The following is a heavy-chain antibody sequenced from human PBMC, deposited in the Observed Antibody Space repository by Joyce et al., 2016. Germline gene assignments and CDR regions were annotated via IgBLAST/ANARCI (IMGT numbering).Heavy chain of an antibody. D-gene: IGHD2-2*01. CDR3: VTGLCIGTACHWDDAFDV. CDR2: VKSKSQGGTT. Sequence: EVQLVESGGGLVKPGGSLRLSCAASGFSFRNAWVTWVRQARGKGLGWVGRVKSKSQGGTTDYAAPGKGRFTISREESRDTAYLQMNSLKSEDTGVYFCVTGLCIGTACHWDDAFDVWGQGTMVTVSS. V-gene: IGHV3-15*01. CDR1: GFSFRNAW. J-gene: IGHJ3*01.